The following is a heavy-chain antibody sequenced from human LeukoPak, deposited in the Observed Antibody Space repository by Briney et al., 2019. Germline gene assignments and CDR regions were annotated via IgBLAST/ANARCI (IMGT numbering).Heavy chain of an antibody. CDR2: IYYSGST. D-gene: IGHD6-19*01. V-gene: IGHV4-39*01. Sequence: SETLSLTCTVSGGSIRSSSYYWGWIRQPPGKGLEWIGSIYYSGSTYYNASLKSRGTISVDTSKNQFSLKLNSVTAADTAVYFCARQVVAVAGTGYFDYWGQGTLVTASS. J-gene: IGHJ4*02. CDR1: GGSIRSSSYY. CDR3: ARQVVAVAGTGYFDY.